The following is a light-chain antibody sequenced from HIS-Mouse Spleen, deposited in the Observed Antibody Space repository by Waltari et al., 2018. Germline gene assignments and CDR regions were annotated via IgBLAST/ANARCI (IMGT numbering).Light chain of an antibody. CDR2: EGS. CDR1: RSHIGSNT. J-gene: IGLJ3*02. CDR3: AAWDDSLNGWV. V-gene: IGLV1-44*01. Sequence: QSVLTQPPSASGTPGQRVTIPCSGSRSHIGSNTVNWYQQLPGTAPKLMIYEGSKRPSGVSNRFSGSKSGTSASLAISGLQSEDEADYYCAAWDDSLNGWVFGGGTKLTVL.